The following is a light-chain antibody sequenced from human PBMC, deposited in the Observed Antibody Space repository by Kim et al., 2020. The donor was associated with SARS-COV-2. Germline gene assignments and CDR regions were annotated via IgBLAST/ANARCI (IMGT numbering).Light chain of an antibody. J-gene: IGLJ2*01. CDR1: NIGSED. Sequence: VSVALGPTARSTWGGDNIGSEDVHWYQQKPGQAPVLVIYRDSNRPSGIPERFSGSNAGNTATLTISRAQAGDEADYYCQLWDSSVVFGGGTQLTVL. V-gene: IGLV3-9*01. CDR2: RDS. CDR3: QLWDSSVV.